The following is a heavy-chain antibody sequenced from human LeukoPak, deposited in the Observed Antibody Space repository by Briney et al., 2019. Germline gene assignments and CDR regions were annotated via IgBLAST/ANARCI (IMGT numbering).Heavy chain of an antibody. CDR2: ISSSGSTI. J-gene: IGHJ4*02. CDR3: AREAHSRDGYNSGDGDFDY. Sequence: GGSLRLSCAASGFTFSDYYMSWIRQAPGQGLEWVSYISSSGSTIYYADSVKGRFTISRDNAKNSLYLQMNSLRAEDTAVYYCAREAHSRDGYNSGDGDFDYWGQGTLVTVSS. D-gene: IGHD5-24*01. CDR1: GFTFSDYY. V-gene: IGHV3-11*01.